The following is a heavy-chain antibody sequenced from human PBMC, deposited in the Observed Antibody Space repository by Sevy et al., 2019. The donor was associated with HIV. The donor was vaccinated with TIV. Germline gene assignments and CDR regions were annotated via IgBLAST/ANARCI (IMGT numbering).Heavy chain of an antibody. J-gene: IGHJ4*02. Sequence: ASVKVSCKASGYTFTSYGISWVRQAPGQGLEWMGWISAYNGKTNDAQKLQGRVTMTTDTSTSTAYVELRSLRSDDTAVYYCAREGHCYDSSGYYFEFDYWGQGTLVTVSS. D-gene: IGHD3-22*01. CDR3: AREGHCYDSSGYYFEFDY. CDR2: ISAYNGKT. CDR1: GYTFTSYG. V-gene: IGHV1-18*01.